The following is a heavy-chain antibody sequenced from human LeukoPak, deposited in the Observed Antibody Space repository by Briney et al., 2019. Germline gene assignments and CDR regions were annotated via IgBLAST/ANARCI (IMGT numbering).Heavy chain of an antibody. CDR2: ISYDGSNK. CDR3: ARDQGYYYDSSGQP. J-gene: IGHJ5*02. D-gene: IGHD3-22*01. Sequence: GGSLRLSCAASGFTFSSYAMHWVRQAPGKGLEWVAVISYDGSNKYYADSVKGRFTISRDNSKNTLYLQMNSLRAEDPAVYYCARDQGYYYDSSGQPWGQGTLVSVSS. CDR1: GFTFSSYA. V-gene: IGHV3-30-3*01.